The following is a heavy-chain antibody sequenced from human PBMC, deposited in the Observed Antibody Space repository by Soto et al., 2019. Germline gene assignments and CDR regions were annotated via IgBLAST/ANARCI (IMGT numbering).Heavy chain of an antibody. Sequence: ASAQASCKAYGYTFTSYAMHWVRQAPGQRLEWMGWINAGNGNTKYSQKFQGRVTITRDTSASTAYMELSSLRSEDTAVYYCATGLTIFGVVTPPWYFDYWGQGTLVTVSS. D-gene: IGHD3-3*01. CDR3: ATGLTIFGVVTPPWYFDY. V-gene: IGHV1-3*01. J-gene: IGHJ4*02. CDR1: GYTFTSYA. CDR2: INAGNGNT.